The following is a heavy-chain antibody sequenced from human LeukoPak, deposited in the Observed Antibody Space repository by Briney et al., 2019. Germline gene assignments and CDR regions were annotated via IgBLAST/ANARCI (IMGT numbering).Heavy chain of an antibody. CDR2: INHSGST. J-gene: IGHJ4*02. CDR1: GGSFSGYY. D-gene: IGHD1-26*01. Sequence: SSETLSLTCAVYGGSFSGYYWSWIRQPPGKGLEWIGEINHSGSTNYNPSLKSRVTMSVDTSKNQFSLKLSSVTAADTAVYYCARGGGGRDDYWGQGTLVTVSS. CDR3: ARGGGGRDDY. V-gene: IGHV4-34*01.